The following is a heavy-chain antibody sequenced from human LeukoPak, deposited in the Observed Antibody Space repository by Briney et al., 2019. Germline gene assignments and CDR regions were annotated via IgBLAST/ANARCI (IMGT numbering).Heavy chain of an antibody. Sequence: SETLSLTCAVYGGSFSGYDWSWIRQPPGKGLEWIGEINHSGSTNYNPSLKSRVTISVDTSKNQFSLKLNSVTAADTAVYYCARGSGYSGANCWGQGTLVTVSS. CDR2: INHSGST. D-gene: IGHD2-15*01. J-gene: IGHJ4*02. V-gene: IGHV4-34*01. CDR1: GGSFSGYD. CDR3: ARGSGYSGANC.